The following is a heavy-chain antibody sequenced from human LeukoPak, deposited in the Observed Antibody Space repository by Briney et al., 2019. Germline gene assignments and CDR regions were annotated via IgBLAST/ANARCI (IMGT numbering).Heavy chain of an antibody. V-gene: IGHV3-23*01. D-gene: IGHD4-17*01. J-gene: IGHJ4*02. Sequence: AGGSLRLSCAASGFTFSSYPMSWVRQTPGKGLEWVSRISDSALTTDYTDSVKGRFTISRDNSKNTLYLQMSSLRAEDTAVYYCAQDRGATVTTFAYWGQGTLVSVSS. CDR1: GFTFSSYP. CDR2: ISDSALTT. CDR3: AQDRGATVTTFAY.